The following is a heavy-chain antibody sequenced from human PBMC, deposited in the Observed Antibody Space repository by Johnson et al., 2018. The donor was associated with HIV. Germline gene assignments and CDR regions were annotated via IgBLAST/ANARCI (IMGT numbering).Heavy chain of an antibody. CDR1: GFTFSSYA. Sequence: QVQLVESGGGVVQPGRSLRLSCAASGFTFSSYAMHCVRQAPGKGLEWVAVISYDGSNKFYAASVKGRFTISRDNSKNTLYLEMNSLRAEDTAVYYCASFAAAGDAFDIWGQGTMVTVSS. CDR2: ISYDGSNK. D-gene: IGHD6-13*01. V-gene: IGHV3-30-3*01. J-gene: IGHJ3*02. CDR3: ASFAAAGDAFDI.